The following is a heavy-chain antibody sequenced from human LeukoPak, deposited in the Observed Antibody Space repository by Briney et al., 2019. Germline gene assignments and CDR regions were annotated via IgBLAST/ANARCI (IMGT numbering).Heavy chain of an antibody. V-gene: IGHV3-7*01. CDR1: GFTFSSYW. CDR2: IKQDGSEK. D-gene: IGHD6-6*01. Sequence: PGGSLRLSCAASGFTFSSYWMSWVRQAPGKGLEWVANIKQDGSEKYYVDSVKGRFTISRDNAKNSLYLQMNRLRAPPTARYYFSRGQSTPYSSSSYYFDYWGQGNLVTVSS. CDR3: SRGQSTPYSSSSYYFDY. J-gene: IGHJ4*02.